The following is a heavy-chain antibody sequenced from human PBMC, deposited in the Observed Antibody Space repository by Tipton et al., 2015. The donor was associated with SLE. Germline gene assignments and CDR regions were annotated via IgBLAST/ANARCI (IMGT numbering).Heavy chain of an antibody. V-gene: IGHV3-66*01. CDR2: IYSGGST. Sequence: SLRLSCAASGFTVSSNYMSWVRQAPGKGLEWVSVIYSGGSTYYADSVKGRFTISRDNSKKTVYLQMNSLRAEDTALYYCARDLKQALPDYYGMDVWGQGTTVTVSS. J-gene: IGHJ6*02. CDR3: ARDLKQALPDYYGMDV. D-gene: IGHD1-26*01. CDR1: GFTVSSNY.